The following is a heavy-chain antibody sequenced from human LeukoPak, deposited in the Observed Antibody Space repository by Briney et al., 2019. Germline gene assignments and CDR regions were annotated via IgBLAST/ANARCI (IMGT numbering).Heavy chain of an antibody. CDR1: GGSITSSSYY. CDR3: ARLGGGSSGWSVDY. Sequence: SETLSLTCTVSGGSITSSSYYWGWIRQPPGKGLEWIGSIFYSGSTYYNPSLKSRVTISVDTSKNQFSLKLTSVTAADTAVYYCARLGGGSSGWSVDYWGQGTLVTVSS. V-gene: IGHV4-39*01. CDR2: IFYSGST. D-gene: IGHD6-19*01. J-gene: IGHJ4*02.